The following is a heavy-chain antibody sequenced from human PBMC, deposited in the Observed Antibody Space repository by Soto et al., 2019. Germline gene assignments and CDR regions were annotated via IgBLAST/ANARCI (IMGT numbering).Heavy chain of an antibody. CDR3: ARAVVGYAFWSGYHHWFDP. J-gene: IGHJ5*02. CDR1: GGTFSSYA. D-gene: IGHD3-3*01. Sequence: QVQLVQSGAEVKKPGSSVKVSCKASGGTFSSYAISWVRQAPGQGLEWMGGIIPIFGTANYAQKFQGRVTITADESTSTAYMGLSSLRSEATAVYYCARAVVGYAFWSGYHHWFDPWGQGPLVTVSS. V-gene: IGHV1-69*12. CDR2: IIPIFGTA.